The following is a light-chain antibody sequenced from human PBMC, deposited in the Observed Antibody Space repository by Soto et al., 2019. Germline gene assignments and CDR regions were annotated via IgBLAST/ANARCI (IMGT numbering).Light chain of an antibody. CDR3: QQRSNWPLT. CDR1: QSVSSF. V-gene: IGKV3-11*01. J-gene: IGKJ4*01. Sequence: EIVLTQSPATLSLSPGERATLPCRASQSVSSFLAWYQQKPGQPPRLLIYDTSNRATGIPARFSGSGSGTDFTLSITSLEPEDFAVYYCQQRSNWPLTLGGGTKVDIK. CDR2: DTS.